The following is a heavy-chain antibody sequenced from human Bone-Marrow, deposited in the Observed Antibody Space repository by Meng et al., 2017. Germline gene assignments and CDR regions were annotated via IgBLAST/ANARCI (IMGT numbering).Heavy chain of an antibody. CDR1: GFTFSSYE. V-gene: IGHV3-66*02. Sequence: GGSLRLSCAASGFTFSSYEMNWVRQAPGKGLEWVSTLYSGGTTYYADSVRGRFTVSRDNSKNTLYLQMNSLSPDDTAVYYCARGDPSSGSHYSDFDYWGPGTLVTVSS. J-gene: IGHJ4*02. CDR2: LYSGGTT. CDR3: ARGDPSSGSHYSDFDY. D-gene: IGHD1-26*01.